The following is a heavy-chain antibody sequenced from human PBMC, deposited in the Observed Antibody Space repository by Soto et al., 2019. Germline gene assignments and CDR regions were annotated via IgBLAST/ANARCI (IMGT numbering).Heavy chain of an antibody. J-gene: IGHJ4*02. CDR3: AAGGSSWHYEAMRPPRSFDY. D-gene: IGHD6-13*01. Sequence: SVKVSCKASGFTFTSSAVQWVRRARGQRLEWIGWIVVGSGNTNYAQKFQERVTITRDMSTSTAYMELSSLRSEDTAVYYCAAGGSSWHYEAMRPPRSFDYWGQGTLVTVSS. CDR1: GFTFTSSA. V-gene: IGHV1-58*01. CDR2: IVVGSGNT.